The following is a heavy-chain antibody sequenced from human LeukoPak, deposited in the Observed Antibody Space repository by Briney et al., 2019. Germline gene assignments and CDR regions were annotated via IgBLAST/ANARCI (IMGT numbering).Heavy chain of an antibody. V-gene: IGHV1-24*01. D-gene: IGHD6-19*01. Sequence: ASVKVSCKVSGYTLTELSMHWVRQAPGKGLEWMGGFDPEDGETIYAQKFQGRVTMTEDTSTDTAHMELSSLRSEDTAVYYCATEDYLYSSGWYRFGYWGQGTLVTVSS. CDR1: GYTLTELS. CDR3: ATEDYLYSSGWYRFGY. J-gene: IGHJ4*02. CDR2: FDPEDGET.